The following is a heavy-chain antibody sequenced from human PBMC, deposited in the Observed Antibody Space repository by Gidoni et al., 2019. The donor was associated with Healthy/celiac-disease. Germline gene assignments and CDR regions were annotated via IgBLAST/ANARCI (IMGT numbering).Heavy chain of an antibody. J-gene: IGHJ4*02. Sequence: EVQLLESGGDLVYFGRSLRLSCAASGFTFSTYAMSWVRQAPGKGLEWVSAISGSGGSTYYADSVKGRFTISRDNSKNTLYLQMNSLRAEDTAVYYCAKGGYCISTGCLNIEYLGQGTLVTVSS. D-gene: IGHD2-2*01. CDR2: ISGSGGST. CDR3: AKGGYCISTGCLNIEY. CDR1: GFTFSTYA. V-gene: IGHV3-23*01.